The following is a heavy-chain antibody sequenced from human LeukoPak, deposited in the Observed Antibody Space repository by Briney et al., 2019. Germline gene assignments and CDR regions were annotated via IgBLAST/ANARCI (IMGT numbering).Heavy chain of an antibody. CDR1: GGSISSYY. CDR2: IYYSGST. D-gene: IGHD3-3*01. Sequence: SETLSLTCTVSGGSISSYYWSWIRQPPGKGLEWIGYIYYSGSTNYNPSLKSRVTISVDTFKNQFSLKLSSVTAADTAVYYCARGVYYDFWSGYWLGLDYFDYWGQGTLVTVSS. J-gene: IGHJ4*02. CDR3: ARGVYYDFWSGYWLGLDYFDY. V-gene: IGHV4-59*01.